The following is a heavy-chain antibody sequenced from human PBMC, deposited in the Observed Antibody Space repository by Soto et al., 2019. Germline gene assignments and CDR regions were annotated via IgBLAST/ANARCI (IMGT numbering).Heavy chain of an antibody. J-gene: IGHJ4*02. CDR3: TALEWLGGDY. CDR2: IRSKANSYAT. V-gene: IGHV3-73*01. Sequence: PGGSLRLSCAASGFTFSNGWMSWVRQAPGKGLEWVGRIRSKANSYATAYAASVKGRFTISRDDTKNTAYLQMNSLKTEDTAVYYCTALEWLGGDYWGQGTLVTVSS. CDR1: GFTFSNGW. D-gene: IGHD3-3*01.